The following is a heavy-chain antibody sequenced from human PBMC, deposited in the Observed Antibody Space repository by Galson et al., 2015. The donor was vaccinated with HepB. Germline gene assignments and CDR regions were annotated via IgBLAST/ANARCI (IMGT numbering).Heavy chain of an antibody. Sequence: SVKVSCKASGYTFTTYGITWVRQAPGQGLEWMGWISAYNGDRKYAQKFQGRVTMTTDTSTSTAYMELRSLRSDDTAVYYCARDMRGKQWFQDDAFDIWGQGTMVTVSS. V-gene: IGHV1-18*01. CDR3: ARDMRGKQWFQDDAFDI. J-gene: IGHJ3*02. CDR2: ISAYNGDR. CDR1: GYTFTTYG. D-gene: IGHD6-19*01.